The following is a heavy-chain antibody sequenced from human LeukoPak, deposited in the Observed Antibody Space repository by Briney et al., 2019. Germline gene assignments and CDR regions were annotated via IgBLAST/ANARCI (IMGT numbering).Heavy chain of an antibody. D-gene: IGHD2-2*01. CDR1: GFTFSSYA. CDR2: ISGSGGST. CDR3: AKDPSSSTRRDWFDP. J-gene: IGHJ5*02. Sequence: GGSLRLSCAASGFTFSSYAMSWVRQAPGKGLEWVSAISGSGGSTYYADSVKGRFTISRDNSKNTLYLQMNSLRAEDAAVYYCAKDPSSSTRRDWFDPWGQGTLVTVSS. V-gene: IGHV3-23*01.